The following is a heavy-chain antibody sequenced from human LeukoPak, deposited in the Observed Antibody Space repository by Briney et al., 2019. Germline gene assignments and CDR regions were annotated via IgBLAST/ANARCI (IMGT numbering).Heavy chain of an antibody. Sequence: GGSLRLSCAASGFTFSSYEMNWVRQAPGKGLEWVSYISSSGTIKYYADSVKGRFTISRDNAKNSLYLQTDSLRAEDTAVYYCARDPSNRDWYFDLWGRGTLTVSS. CDR3: ARDPSNRDWYFDL. J-gene: IGHJ2*01. D-gene: IGHD2/OR15-2a*01. CDR1: GFTFSSYE. V-gene: IGHV3-48*03. CDR2: ISSSGTIK.